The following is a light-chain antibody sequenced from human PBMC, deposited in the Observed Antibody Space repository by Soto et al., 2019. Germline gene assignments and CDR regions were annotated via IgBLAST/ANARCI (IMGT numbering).Light chain of an antibody. CDR2: ANT. CDR3: QSYDDSLGGHVI. V-gene: IGLV1-40*01. CDR1: SSYIGADYD. J-gene: IGLJ2*01. Sequence: QSVLTQPPSVSGAPGQRVTISCTGSSSYIGADYDVHSYQQLPGTAPKLLIYANTNRPSGVPDRFSGSKSGTSASLAITGLQAEDEADYYCQSYDDSLGGHVIFGGGTKLTVL.